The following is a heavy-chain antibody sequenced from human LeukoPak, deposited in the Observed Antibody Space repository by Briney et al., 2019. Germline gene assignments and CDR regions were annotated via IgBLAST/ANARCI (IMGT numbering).Heavy chain of an antibody. CDR1: GCTFSSYD. CDR3: DTRPRY. J-gene: IGHJ4*02. CDR2: ISNSGNTI. V-gene: IGHV3-48*03. D-gene: IGHD2-2*01. Sequence: GGSLRLSCAASGCTFSSYDMNWVRQAPGQGLEWVSYISNSGNTIYYADSVKGRFTISRDNAKNSLYLQMNSLRAEDTAVYYCDTRPRYWGQGTLVTVSS.